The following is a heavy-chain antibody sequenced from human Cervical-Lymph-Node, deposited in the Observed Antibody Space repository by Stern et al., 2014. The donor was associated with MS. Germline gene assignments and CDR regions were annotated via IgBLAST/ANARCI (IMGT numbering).Heavy chain of an antibody. V-gene: IGHV3-30*01. Sequence: VQLVESGGGVVQPGRSLRLSCAASGFTFSSYAMHWVRQAPGKGLEWVAVISYDGSNKYYADSVKGRFTISRDNSKNTLYLQMNSLRAEDTAVYYCASRGSNGYWGQGTLVTVSS. CDR1: GFTFSSYA. J-gene: IGHJ4*02. CDR3: ASRGSNGY. D-gene: IGHD3-16*01. CDR2: ISYDGSNK.